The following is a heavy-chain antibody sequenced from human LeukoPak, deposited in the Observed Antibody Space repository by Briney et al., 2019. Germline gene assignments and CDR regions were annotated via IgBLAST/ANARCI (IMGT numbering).Heavy chain of an antibody. J-gene: IGHJ4*02. Sequence: GGPLRLSCAASGFTFSSYSMNWVRQAPGKGLEWVSFISSSSNYIYYADSVKGRFTISRDNAKNSLFLQMNSLRAEDTAVYYCARGGYSSGWYYFDYWGQGTLVTVSS. CDR2: ISSSSNYI. V-gene: IGHV3-21*01. CDR1: GFTFSSYS. D-gene: IGHD6-19*01. CDR3: ARGGYSSGWYYFDY.